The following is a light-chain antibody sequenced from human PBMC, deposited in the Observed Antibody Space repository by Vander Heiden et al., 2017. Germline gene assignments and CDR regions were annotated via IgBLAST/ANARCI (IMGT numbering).Light chain of an antibody. V-gene: IGKV2-28*01. CDR2: LGS. Sequence: VLTQSPLFLPVTPGESASISRRSSQRLLYRDGNNYLDWYLQKPGQSPQLLIYLGSTRGSGVPERFTGSGSGTDFALKITRVEAEDVGIYYCMQPLQTPRTFGQGTKVEI. CDR3: MQPLQTPRT. CDR1: QRLLYRDGNNY. J-gene: IGKJ1*01.